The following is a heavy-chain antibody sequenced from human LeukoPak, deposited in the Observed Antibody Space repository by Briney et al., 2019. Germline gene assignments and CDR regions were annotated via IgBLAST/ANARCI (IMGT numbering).Heavy chain of an antibody. CDR1: GYTFTSYD. J-gene: IGHJ4*02. D-gene: IGHD6-13*01. CDR2: MNPNSGNT. CDR3: ASGQLAAAGTGRVFDY. V-gene: IGHV1-8*01. Sequence: ASVKVSCKASGYTFTSYDINWVRQATGQGFEWMGWMNPNSGNTGYAQKFQGRVTMTRNTSISTAYMELSSLRSEDTAVYYCASGQLAAAGTGRVFDYWGQGTLVTVSS.